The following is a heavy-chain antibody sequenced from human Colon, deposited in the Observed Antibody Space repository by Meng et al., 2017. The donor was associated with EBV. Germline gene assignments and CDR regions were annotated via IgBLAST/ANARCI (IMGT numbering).Heavy chain of an antibody. J-gene: IGHJ4*02. CDR1: GGSLSSRNW. D-gene: IGHD2-21*02. CDR3: ARVGAYCGGDCYHPR. CDR2: IYHSGST. V-gene: IGHV4-4*02. Sequence: QGWGPGPGKPSGTLSLTCAVSGGSLSSRNWWSWVRQPPGKGLEWIGEIYHSGSTNYNPSLKSRVTISVDESKNQFSLRLSSVTAADTAVYYCARVGAYCGGDCYHPRWGQGTLVTVSS.